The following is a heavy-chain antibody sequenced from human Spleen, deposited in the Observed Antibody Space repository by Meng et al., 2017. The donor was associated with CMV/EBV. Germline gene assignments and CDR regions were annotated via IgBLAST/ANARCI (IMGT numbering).Heavy chain of an antibody. J-gene: IGHJ6*02. CDR2: MNPNSGNT. CDR1: GYTFTSYD. D-gene: IGHD6-19*01. Sequence: ASAKVSCKASGYTFTSYDINWVRQATGQGLEWMGWMNPNSGNTGYAQKFQGRVTITRNTSISTAYMELSSLRSEDTAVYYCARIRRVAGTYYYYYGMDVWGQGTTVTVSS. V-gene: IGHV1-8*03. CDR3: ARIRRVAGTYYYYYGMDV.